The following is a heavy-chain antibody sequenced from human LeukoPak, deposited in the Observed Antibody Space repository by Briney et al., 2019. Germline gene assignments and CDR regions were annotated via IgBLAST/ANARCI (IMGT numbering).Heavy chain of an antibody. CDR3: ARDLDNYSGSGSYYNGDPLFQH. Sequence: GASVKVSCKASGYTFTGYYMHWVRQAPGQGLEWMGWINPNIGGTNYAQNFQGRVTMTRDTSISTGYMELSRLRSDDTAVYYCARDLDNYSGSGSYYNGDPLFQHWGQGTLVTVSS. V-gene: IGHV1-2*02. D-gene: IGHD3-10*01. CDR2: INPNIGGT. CDR1: GYTFTGYY. J-gene: IGHJ1*01.